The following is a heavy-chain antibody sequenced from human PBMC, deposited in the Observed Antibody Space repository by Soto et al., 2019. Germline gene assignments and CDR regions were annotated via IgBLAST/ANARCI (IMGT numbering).Heavy chain of an antibody. Sequence: SETLSLTCTVSGGSIWGWIRQSPDKGLEWIGYIYNSGRYNYNPSLESRLTISIDTSKNQFSLRLASVTAADTAVYYCARTLPNRQLFDSWSQGTLVTVS. D-gene: IGHD1-1*01. CDR3: ARTLPNRQLFDS. CDR2: IYNSGRY. J-gene: IGHJ4*02. V-gene: IGHV4-59*01. CDR1: GGSI.